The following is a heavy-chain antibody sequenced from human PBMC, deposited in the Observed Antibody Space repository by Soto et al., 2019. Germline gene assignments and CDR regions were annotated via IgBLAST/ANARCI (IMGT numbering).Heavy chain of an antibody. CDR1: GFTFSNYG. Sequence: QVQLVESGGGVVQPGRSLRLSCAASGFTFSNYGMHWVRQAPGKGLEWVAVIWYDGGNEYYADAVKGRFTISRDNSKNTLNLQMNTLRAEDTAVYYCARGGGSYNLNWCDPWGQGTLVTVSS. J-gene: IGHJ5*02. D-gene: IGHD1-26*01. CDR3: ARGGGSYNLNWCDP. V-gene: IGHV3-33*01. CDR2: IWYDGGNE.